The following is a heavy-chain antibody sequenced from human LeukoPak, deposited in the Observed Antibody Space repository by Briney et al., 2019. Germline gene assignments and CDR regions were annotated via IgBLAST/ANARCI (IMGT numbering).Heavy chain of an antibody. CDR1: GYTLTELS. J-gene: IGHJ4*02. Sequence: ASVKVSCKVSGYTLTELSMHWVRQAPGKGLEWMGGFYPEGGETIYAQKVQGRVTMTEDTSTDPAYMELSSLRSEDTAVYYCAKVGGATPGPTDYWGQGTLVTVSS. V-gene: IGHV1-24*01. CDR3: AKVGGATPGPTDY. D-gene: IGHD1-26*01. CDR2: FYPEGGET.